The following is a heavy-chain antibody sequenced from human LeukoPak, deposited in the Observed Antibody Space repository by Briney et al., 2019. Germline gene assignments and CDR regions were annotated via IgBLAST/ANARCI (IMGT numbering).Heavy chain of an antibody. CDR2: ISSSGYTT. CDR3: ARDRAYAFDN. Sequence: GGSLRLSCAASGFTFSHYEMNWFRQAPGKGLEWVSYISSSGYTTYYADSVKGRFTISTDNAKNSVYLQMNSLRDEDTAVYYCARDRAYAFDNWGQGTMVTVSS. J-gene: IGHJ3*02. V-gene: IGHV3-48*03. CDR1: GFTFSHYE. D-gene: IGHD3-10*01.